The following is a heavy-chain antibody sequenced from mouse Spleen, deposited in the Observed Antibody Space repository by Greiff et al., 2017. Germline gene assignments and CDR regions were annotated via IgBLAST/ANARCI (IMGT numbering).Heavy chain of an antibody. V-gene: IGHV5-12-1*01. CDR2: ISSGGGST. D-gene: IGHD2-1*01. J-gene: IGHJ2*01. CDR1: GFAFSSYD. Sequence: EVQRVESGGGLVKPGGSLKLSCAASGFAFSSYDMSWVRQTPEKRLEWVAYISSGGGSTYYPDTVKGRFTISRDNAKNTLYLQMSSLKSEDTAMYYCARLYGNYRDYFDYWGQGTTLTVSS. CDR3: ARLYGNYRDYFDY.